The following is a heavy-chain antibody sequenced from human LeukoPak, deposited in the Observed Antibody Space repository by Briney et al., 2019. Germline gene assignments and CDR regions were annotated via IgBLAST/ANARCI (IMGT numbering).Heavy chain of an antibody. J-gene: IGHJ5*02. Sequence: PGGSLRLSCAASGFIFNSYAMSWVRQAPGKGLEWVSAISGSGGSTYYADSVKGRFTISRDNAKNSLYLQMNSLRAEDTAVYYCARDSSGWYHWFDPWGQGTLVTVSS. CDR1: GFIFNSYA. V-gene: IGHV3-23*01. D-gene: IGHD6-13*01. CDR2: ISGSGGST. CDR3: ARDSSGWYHWFDP.